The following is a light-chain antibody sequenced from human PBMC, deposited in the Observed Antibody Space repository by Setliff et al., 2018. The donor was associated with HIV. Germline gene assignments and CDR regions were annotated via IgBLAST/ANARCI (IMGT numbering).Light chain of an antibody. CDR3: QSYDSMLSGYV. V-gene: IGLV1-40*03. CDR1: TSNMEAGYD. J-gene: IGLJ1*01. Sequence: QSALTQPPSVSGAPGQRVTISCTGSTSNMEAGYDVHWYQQLPGTAPKLLIYRNRNRPSGVPDRFSGSKSGASASLAIGGLQAEDEGDYYCQSYDSMLSGYVFGTGTKVTVL. CDR2: RNR.